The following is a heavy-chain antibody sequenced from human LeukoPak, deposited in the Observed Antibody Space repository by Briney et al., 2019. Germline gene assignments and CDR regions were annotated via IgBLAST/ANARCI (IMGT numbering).Heavy chain of an antibody. D-gene: IGHD3-22*01. J-gene: IGHJ5*02. CDR2: IRTKVNNYET. CDR3: TTPVGYDTSGRFDP. Sequence: PGGSLRLSCTASGFTFGDYAMSWVRKAPGKGPEWVGRIRTKVNNYETVYAVPVQGRFTISRDDSKNTAYLRMNSLKVEDTAVYYCTTPVGYDTSGRFDPWGRGTLVTVSS. V-gene: IGHV3-73*01. CDR1: GFTFGDYA.